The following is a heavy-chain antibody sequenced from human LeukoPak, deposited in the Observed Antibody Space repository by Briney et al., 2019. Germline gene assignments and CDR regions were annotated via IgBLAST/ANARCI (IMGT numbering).Heavy chain of an antibody. CDR3: ARRYDYVWGSYRRTSYGMDV. CDR1: GYSFTSYW. CDR2: IYPGDSDT. J-gene: IGHJ6*02. V-gene: IGHV5-51*01. Sequence: GESLKISCKGSGYSFTSYWIGWVRQMPGKGLEWMGIIYPGDSDTRYSPSFQGQVTTSADKSISTAYLQWSSLKASDTAMYYCARRYDYVWGSYRRTSYGMDVWGQGTTVTVSS. D-gene: IGHD3-16*02.